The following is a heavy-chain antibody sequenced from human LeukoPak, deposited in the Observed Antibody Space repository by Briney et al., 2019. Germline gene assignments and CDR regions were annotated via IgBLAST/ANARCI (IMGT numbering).Heavy chain of an antibody. Sequence: SETLSLTCTVSGGSISSSSYYWSWIRQPPGKGLEWIGEINHSGSTNYNPSLKSRVTISVDTSKNQFSLKLSSVTAADTAVYYCARGYSSGWYFPPRLDYWGQGTLVTVSS. CDR2: INHSGST. D-gene: IGHD6-19*01. V-gene: IGHV4-39*07. CDR3: ARGYSSGWYFPPRLDY. CDR1: GGSISSSSYY. J-gene: IGHJ4*02.